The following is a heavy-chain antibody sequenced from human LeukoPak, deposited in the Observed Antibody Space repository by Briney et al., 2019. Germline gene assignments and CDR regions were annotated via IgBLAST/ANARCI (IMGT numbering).Heavy chain of an antibody. CDR3: ATWGYFDY. V-gene: IGHV3-21*01. Sequence: PGGSLRLSCAASGFTFSTFAMIWVRQPPGKGLEWVSSIFPSGGEIHYADSVRGRFAISRDNAKNSLYLQMNSLRAEDTAVYYCATWGYFDYWGQGTLVTVSS. CDR2: IFPSGGEI. D-gene: IGHD7-27*01. J-gene: IGHJ4*02. CDR1: GFTFSTFA.